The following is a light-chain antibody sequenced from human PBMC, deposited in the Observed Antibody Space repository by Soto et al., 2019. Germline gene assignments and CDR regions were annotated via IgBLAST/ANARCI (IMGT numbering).Light chain of an antibody. CDR1: SNDVGKYNL. CDR3: CSYAGATTFYV. V-gene: IGLV2-23*02. J-gene: IGLJ1*01. CDR2: DVT. Sequence: QSALTQPASVSGSPGQSITISCTGTSNDVGKYNLVSWYQHHPGKAPKLIIYDVTQWPSGASNRFSGSKSGNTASPTIFGLQADDEADYYCCSYAGATTFYVFGTGTKVTVL.